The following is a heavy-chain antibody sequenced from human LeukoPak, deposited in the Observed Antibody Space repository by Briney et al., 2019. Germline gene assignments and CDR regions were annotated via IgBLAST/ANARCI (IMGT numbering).Heavy chain of an antibody. CDR2: IYTSGST. CDR1: GGSISSYY. J-gene: IGHJ6*02. V-gene: IGHV4-4*07. Sequence: PSETLSLTCTVSGGSISSYYWSWIRQPAGKGLEWIGRIYTSGSTNYNPSLKSRVTMSIDTSKNQFSLKLSSVTAADTAVYHCARDGLSGSGSGGYYYYGMDVWGQGTTVTVSS. CDR3: ARDGLSGSGSGGYYYYGMDV. D-gene: IGHD3-10*01.